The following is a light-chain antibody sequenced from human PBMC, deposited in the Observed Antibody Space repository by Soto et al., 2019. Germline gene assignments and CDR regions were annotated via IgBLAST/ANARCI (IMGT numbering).Light chain of an antibody. J-gene: IGKJ1*01. CDR2: KAS. V-gene: IGKV1-5*03. CDR1: QTISSW. Sequence: DIQMTQSPSTLSGSVGDRVTITCRASQTISSWLAWYQQKPGKAPKLLIYKASTLKSGVPSRFSGSGSGTEFTLTISSLQPDDFATYYCQHYKSYAEGFGQGNKVELK. CDR3: QHYKSYAEG.